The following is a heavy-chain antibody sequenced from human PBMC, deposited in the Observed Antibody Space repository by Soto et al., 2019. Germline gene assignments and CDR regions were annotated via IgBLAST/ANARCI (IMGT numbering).Heavy chain of an antibody. CDR3: ARVSALELRRGFDY. Sequence: PSETLSLTCTVSGVSISSGDYYWSWIRQPPGKGLEWIGYIYYSGSTYYNPPLKSRVTISVDTSKNQFSLKLSSVTAADTAVYYCARVSALELRRGFDYWGQGTLVTVSS. J-gene: IGHJ4*02. CDR1: GVSISSGDYY. CDR2: IYYSGST. D-gene: IGHD1-7*01. V-gene: IGHV4-30-4*01.